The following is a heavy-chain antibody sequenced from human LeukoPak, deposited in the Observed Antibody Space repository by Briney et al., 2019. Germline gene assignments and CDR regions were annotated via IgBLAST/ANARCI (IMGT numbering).Heavy chain of an antibody. V-gene: IGHV1-8*01. D-gene: IGHD3-22*01. Sequence: ASVKVSCKASGYTFTSYDINWVRQATGQGLEWMGWMNPNSGNTGYARKFQGRVTMTRNTSISTAYMELSSLRSEDTAVYYCARREYYYDSSGYYFYYGTDVWGQGTTVTVSS. CDR2: MNPNSGNT. CDR3: ARREYYYDSSGYYFYYGTDV. CDR1: GYTFTSYD. J-gene: IGHJ6*02.